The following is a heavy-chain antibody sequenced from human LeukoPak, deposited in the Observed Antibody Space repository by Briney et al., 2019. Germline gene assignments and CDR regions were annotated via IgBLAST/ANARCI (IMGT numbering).Heavy chain of an antibody. V-gene: IGHV3-30*02. Sequence: GGSLRLSCAASGFTFSRYGMHWVPQAPGKGLGGGAFIRYDGNEKYYGDSVKGRFTISRDNYKNTMYVQMNSLRDEDTAVYYCAKDVVGQQWLENYWGQGSLVTVSS. D-gene: IGHD6-19*01. CDR1: GFTFSRYG. J-gene: IGHJ4*02. CDR3: AKDVVGQQWLENY. CDR2: IRYDGNEK.